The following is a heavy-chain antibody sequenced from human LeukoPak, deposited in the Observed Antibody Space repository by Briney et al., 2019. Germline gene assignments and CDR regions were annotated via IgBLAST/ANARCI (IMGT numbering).Heavy chain of an antibody. CDR2: ISGSGGST. J-gene: IGHJ6*03. D-gene: IGHD1-26*01. CDR3: AKVGAKDEDYYDYMDV. Sequence: GGSLRLSCAASGFTFSSYAMSWVRQAPGKGLEWVSAISGSGGSTYYADSVKGRFTISRDNSKNTLYLQMNSLRAEDTAVYYCAKVGAKDEDYYDYMDVWGKGTTVTVSS. V-gene: IGHV3-23*01. CDR1: GFTFSSYA.